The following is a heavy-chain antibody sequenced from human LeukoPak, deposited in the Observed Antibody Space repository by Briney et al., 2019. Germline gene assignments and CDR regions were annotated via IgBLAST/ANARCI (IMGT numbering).Heavy chain of an antibody. V-gene: IGHV3-9*01. CDR3: ARGSTSYDY. Sequence: GGSLRLSCAASGFTFDDYAMHWVRHAPGKGLEWVSGISWNSGSIGYADSVKGRFTISRGNAKNSLYLQMNSLRAEDTAVYYCARGSTSYDYWGQGTLVTVSS. CDR2: ISWNSGSI. D-gene: IGHD2-2*01. CDR1: GFTFDDYA. J-gene: IGHJ4*02.